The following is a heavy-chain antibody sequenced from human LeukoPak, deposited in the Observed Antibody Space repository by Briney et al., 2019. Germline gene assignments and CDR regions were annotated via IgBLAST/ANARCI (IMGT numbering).Heavy chain of an antibody. V-gene: IGHV4-34*01. CDR1: GGSFSGYY. J-gene: IGHJ6*04. CDR2: INHSGST. D-gene: IGHD2-15*01. CDR3: ARGGSRRWYYSRGEVDV. Sequence: SETLSLTCAVYGGSFSGYYWSWIRPPPGKGLEWSGEINHSGSTNYNPSLKSRVTISVDTSKNQYSLKLSSVTAADTAVYYCARGGSRRWYYSRGEVDVWGKGTTVTVSS.